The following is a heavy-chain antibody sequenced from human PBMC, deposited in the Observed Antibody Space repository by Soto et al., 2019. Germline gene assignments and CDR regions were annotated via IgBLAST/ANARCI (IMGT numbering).Heavy chain of an antibody. CDR2: SYYSGST. V-gene: IGHV4-59*01. CDR3: ARDQNGSPHFDY. Sequence: QVHLQESGPGLVKPSETLSLTCTVSGASIRSYYWSWIRQPPGTGLEWIGFSYYSGSTNYNPSLNSRVTISVDTSKNQFSLKLTSVTAADTAVYYCARDQNGSPHFDYWGQGILVTVSS. D-gene: IGHD1-26*01. CDR1: GASIRSYY. J-gene: IGHJ4*02.